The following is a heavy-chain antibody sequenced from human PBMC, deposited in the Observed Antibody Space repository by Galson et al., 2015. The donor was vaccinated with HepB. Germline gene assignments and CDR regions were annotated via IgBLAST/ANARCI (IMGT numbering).Heavy chain of an antibody. CDR1: GFTFSSYS. CDR2: ISSSSSTI. J-gene: IGHJ6*02. D-gene: IGHD6-25*01. CDR3: AREGRPYYYYGMDV. Sequence: SLRLSCAASGFTFSSYSMNWVRQAPGKGLEWVSYISSSSSTIYYADSVKGRFTISRDNAKNSLYLQMNSLRAEDTAVYYCAREGRPYYYYGMDVWGQGTTVTVSS. V-gene: IGHV3-48*01.